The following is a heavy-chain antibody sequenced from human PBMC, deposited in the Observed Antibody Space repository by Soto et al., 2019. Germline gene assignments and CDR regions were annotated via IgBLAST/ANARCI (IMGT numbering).Heavy chain of an antibody. J-gene: IGHJ3*01. V-gene: IGHV3-30*03. Sequence: GGSLRLSCEGSGFSFSNYGIHWVRQAPGKGLEWVAVISHDGNSHHLADSVRGRFTISRDNSKNTVFLHMTSLRREDSAVYHCVRAQERSAQYFAVVITAFDFWGQGTMVTVSS. CDR1: GFSFSNYG. CDR3: VRAQERSAQYFAVVITAFDF. CDR2: ISHDGNSH. D-gene: IGHD3-22*01.